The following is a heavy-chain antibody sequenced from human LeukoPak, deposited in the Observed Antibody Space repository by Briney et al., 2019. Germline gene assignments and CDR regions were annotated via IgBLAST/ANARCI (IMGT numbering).Heavy chain of an antibody. CDR3: ASSGGDYLLLDD. CDR1: GFTVSSNY. V-gene: IGHV3-66*01. CDR2: IYSGGNT. D-gene: IGHD2-21*02. Sequence: GGSLRLSCAASGFTVSSNYMSWVRQAPGKGLEWVSVIYSGGNTYYADSVRGRFTISRDNSKNTLYLQMNSLRAEDTAAYYCASSGGDYLLLDDWGQGTLVTVSS. J-gene: IGHJ4*02.